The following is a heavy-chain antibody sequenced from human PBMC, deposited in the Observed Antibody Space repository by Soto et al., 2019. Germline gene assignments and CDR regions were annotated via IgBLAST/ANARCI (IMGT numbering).Heavy chain of an antibody. CDR1: GFTSGDYA. V-gene: IGHV3-49*04. CDR3: TAGKLYPSLDFDY. D-gene: IGHD2-8*01. J-gene: IGHJ4*02. Sequence: GGSLRLSCTASGFTSGDYAMSWVRQAPGKGLEWVGFIRSKAYGGTTEYAASVKGRFTISRDDSKSIAYLQMNSLKTEDTAVYYCTAGKLYPSLDFDYWGQGTLVTV. CDR2: IRSKAYGGTT.